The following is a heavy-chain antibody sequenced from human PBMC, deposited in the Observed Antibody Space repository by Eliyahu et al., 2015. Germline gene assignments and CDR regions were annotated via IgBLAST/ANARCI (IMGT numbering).Heavy chain of an antibody. CDR1: GFPFXSXS. D-gene: IGHD4-23*01. V-gene: IGHV3-48*01. CDR2: IGVISSTI. J-gene: IGHJ3*02. Sequence: EVQLVESGGGLVQPGGSLRLXCSASGFPFXSXSMNWVRQAPGKGLEWVSYIGVISSTIYYADSVRGRFTISRDNAMNALYLEMNSLRAEDTAVYYCARDLDYGGKRFGAFDIWGQGTVVTVSS. CDR3: ARDLDYGGKRFGAFDI.